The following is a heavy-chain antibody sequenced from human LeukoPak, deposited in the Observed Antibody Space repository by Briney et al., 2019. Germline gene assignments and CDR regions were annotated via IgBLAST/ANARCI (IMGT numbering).Heavy chain of an antibody. V-gene: IGHV1-69*13. Sequence: SVKVSCKASGGTFNSYAINWVRQAPGQGLEWMGGIIPIFGTANYAQKFQARVTITADESTNTAYMELSSLRSEDTAVYYCATGGPTVVTPFDSWGQGTLVTVSS. J-gene: IGHJ4*02. CDR2: IIPIFGTA. D-gene: IGHD4-23*01. CDR3: ATGGPTVVTPFDS. CDR1: GGTFNSYA.